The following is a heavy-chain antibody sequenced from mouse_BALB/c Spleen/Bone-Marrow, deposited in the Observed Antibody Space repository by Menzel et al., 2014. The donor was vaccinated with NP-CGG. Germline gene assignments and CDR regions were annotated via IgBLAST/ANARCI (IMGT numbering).Heavy chain of an antibody. J-gene: IGHJ1*01. D-gene: IGHD1-1*01. V-gene: IGHV5-6-3*01. CDR3: ARVYGWYFDV. CDR2: INNNGGST. Sequence: EVQLQQSGGGLVQPGGSLKLSYVASGFTFSSYGMSWVRQTPDKRLELVATINNNGGSTYYPDSVKGQFTISRDNAKNTLYLQMSSLKSEDTAMYYCARVYGWYFDVWGAGTTVTVSS. CDR1: GFTFSSYG.